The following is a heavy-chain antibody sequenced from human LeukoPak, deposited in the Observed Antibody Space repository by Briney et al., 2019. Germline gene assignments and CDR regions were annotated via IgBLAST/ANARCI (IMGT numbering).Heavy chain of an antibody. CDR3: ARLEGDYGVFVF. CDR2: IIPVFGTT. Sequence: SVKVSCKASGGTFNTYAFNWLRQAPGQGLEWMGRIIPVFGTTHYAQKYQGRITITTDEFASTVYMELSRLRSQDTAIYYCARLEGDYGVFVFGGGGTLLTVS. V-gene: IGHV1-69*05. CDR1: GGTFNTYA. D-gene: IGHD4-17*01. J-gene: IGHJ2*01.